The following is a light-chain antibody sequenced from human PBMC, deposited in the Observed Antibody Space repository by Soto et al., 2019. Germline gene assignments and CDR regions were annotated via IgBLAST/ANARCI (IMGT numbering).Light chain of an antibody. CDR2: GAS. V-gene: IGKV3-15*01. Sequence: EIVMTQSASALSVSRGEVATLSCRASQSVSSNLAWYQQKPGQAPRLLIYGASTRATGIPARFSGSGSGTEFTLTVSSLQSEDFAVYYCQQYNNWPLTSGGGTKVDIK. J-gene: IGKJ4*01. CDR1: QSVSSN. CDR3: QQYNNWPLT.